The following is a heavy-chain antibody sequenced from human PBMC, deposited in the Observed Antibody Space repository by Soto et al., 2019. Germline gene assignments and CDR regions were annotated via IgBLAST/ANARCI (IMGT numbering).Heavy chain of an antibody. J-gene: IGHJ4*02. Sequence: GSLRLSCAASGFTVSSNYMSWVRQAPGKGLEWVSVIYSGGSTYYADSVKGRFTISRDNSKNTLYLQMNSLRAEDTAVYYCATTVTTWYYFDYWGQGTLVTVSS. CDR2: IYSGGST. D-gene: IGHD4-4*01. CDR3: ATTVTTWYYFDY. V-gene: IGHV3-66*01. CDR1: GFTVSSNY.